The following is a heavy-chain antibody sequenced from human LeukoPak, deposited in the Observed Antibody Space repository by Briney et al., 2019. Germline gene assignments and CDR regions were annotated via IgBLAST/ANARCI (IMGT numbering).Heavy chain of an antibody. V-gene: IGHV4-4*02. CDR2: IYHSGST. CDR1: GGSISSSNW. Sequence: PSETLSLTCAVSGGSISSSNWWSWVRQPPGKGLEWIGEIYHSGSTNYNPSLKSRVTISVDTSKNQFSLKLSSVTAADTAVYYCARRLSSGWYHWYFDLWGRGTLVTVSS. D-gene: IGHD6-19*01. CDR3: ARRLSSGWYHWYFDL. J-gene: IGHJ2*01.